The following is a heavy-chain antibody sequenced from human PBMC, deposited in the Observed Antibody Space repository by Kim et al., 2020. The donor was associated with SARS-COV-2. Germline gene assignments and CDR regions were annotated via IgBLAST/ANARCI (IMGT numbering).Heavy chain of an antibody. J-gene: IGHJ4*02. CDR3: AQNLEMATIRADY. D-gene: IGHD5-12*01. Sequence: YAQKFQGRVTITADESTSTAYMELSSLRSEDTAVYYCAQNLEMATIRADYWGQGTLVTVSS. V-gene: IGHV1-69*01.